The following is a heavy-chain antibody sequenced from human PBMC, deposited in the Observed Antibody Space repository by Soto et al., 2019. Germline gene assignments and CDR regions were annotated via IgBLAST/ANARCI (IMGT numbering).Heavy chain of an antibody. J-gene: IGHJ4*02. CDR3: ASPHYGSSGYDY. CDR1: GYSFTSYW. V-gene: IGHV5-10-1*01. D-gene: IGHD3-22*01. CDR2: IDPSDSYT. Sequence: GESLKISCKGSGYSFTSYWISWVRQMPGKGLEWMGRIDPSDSYTNYSPSFQGHVTISADKSISTAYLQWSSLKASDTAMYYCASPHYGSSGYDYWGQGTLVTVSS.